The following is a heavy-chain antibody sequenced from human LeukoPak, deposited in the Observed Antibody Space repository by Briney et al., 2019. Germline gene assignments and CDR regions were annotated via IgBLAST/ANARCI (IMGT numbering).Heavy chain of an antibody. J-gene: IGHJ3*02. CDR2: INPNSGGT. V-gene: IGHV1-2*06. CDR3: AREGSSWSYAVDI. D-gene: IGHD6-13*01. CDR1: GYTFTGYY. Sequence: GASVKVSCKASGYTFTGYYMHWVRQAPGQGLEWMGRINPNSGGTNYAQKFQGRVTMTRDTSISTAYMELSRLRRDDTAVYYCAREGSSWSYAVDIWGQGTMVTVSS.